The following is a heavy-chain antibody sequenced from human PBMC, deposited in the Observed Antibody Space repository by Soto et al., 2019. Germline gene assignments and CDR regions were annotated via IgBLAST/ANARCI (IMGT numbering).Heavy chain of an antibody. J-gene: IGHJ6*02. CDR2: IYPSGYS. D-gene: IGHD1-26*01. Sequence: SSETLSLTCTVSGGSMNNNYWNWFRQTPGKGLEWIGYIYPSGYSKYNPSLKSRVTLSVDTSKNQFSLKLTSVTAADTAIYYCARDIAGLSGYGMDVWSQGTKVT. CDR3: ARDIAGLSGYGMDV. CDR1: GGSMNNNY. V-gene: IGHV4-59*12.